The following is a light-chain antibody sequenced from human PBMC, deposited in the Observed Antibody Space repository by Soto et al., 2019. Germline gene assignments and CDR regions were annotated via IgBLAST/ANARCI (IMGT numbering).Light chain of an antibody. J-gene: IGKJ1*01. V-gene: IGKV4-1*01. CDR1: QRLLYSSTNKNY. CDR2: WAS. CDR3: QQYYTTRT. Sequence: DIVMTQSPDSLAVSLGERATIKCKSSQRLLYSSTNKNYLAWYQQRPGQPPKLLIYWASTRKSGVPDRFSGRGSGTDFTLTITSLQADDVAVYYCQQYYTTRTFGQGTKVEIK.